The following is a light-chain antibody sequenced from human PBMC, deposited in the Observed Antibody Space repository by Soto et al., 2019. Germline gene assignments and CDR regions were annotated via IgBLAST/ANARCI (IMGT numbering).Light chain of an antibody. Sequence: QSVLTQPPSASGSPGQSVTISCTGTSSDVGGYNYVSWYQQYPDKVPKLMIYDVNKRPSGVPDRFSGSKSGNTASLTISGLQADDEADYYCTSYAGGNNVFGTGTKLTVL. J-gene: IGLJ1*01. CDR3: TSYAGGNNV. V-gene: IGLV2-8*01. CDR2: DVN. CDR1: SSDVGGYNY.